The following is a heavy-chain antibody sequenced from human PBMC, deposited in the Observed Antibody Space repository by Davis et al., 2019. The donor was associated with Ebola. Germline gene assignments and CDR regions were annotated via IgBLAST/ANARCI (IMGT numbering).Heavy chain of an antibody. CDR2: VRYDESKK. CDR3: AKDYSSGYNFDY. Sequence: GGSLRLSCAASEFMFSSYGMSWVRQAPGKGLEWVAFVRYDESKKYYADSVKGRFTISGDNSKNTVYLQMNSLRAEDTALYYCAKDYSSGYNFDYWGQGTLVTVSS. CDR1: EFMFSSYG. V-gene: IGHV3-30*02. J-gene: IGHJ4*02. D-gene: IGHD3-22*01.